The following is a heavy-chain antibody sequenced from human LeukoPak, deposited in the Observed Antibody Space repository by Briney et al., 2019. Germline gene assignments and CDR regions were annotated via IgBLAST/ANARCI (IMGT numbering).Heavy chain of an antibody. CDR2: MNPNSGNT. D-gene: IGHD6-19*01. CDR1: GYTFTSYD. Sequence: ASVKVSCKASGYTFTSYDINWVRQATGQGLEWMGWMNPNSGNTGYAQKFQGRVTMTRNTSISTAYMEPSSLRSEDTAVYYCARAGYSSGWYRGWGQGTLVTVSS. V-gene: IGHV1-8*01. CDR3: ARAGYSSGWYRG. J-gene: IGHJ4*02.